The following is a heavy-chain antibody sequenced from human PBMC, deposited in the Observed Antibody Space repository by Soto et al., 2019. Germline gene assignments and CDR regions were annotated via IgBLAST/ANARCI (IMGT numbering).Heavy chain of an antibody. CDR1: GFTFSSYA. CDR2: ISGSGGST. Sequence: EVQLLESGGGLVQPGGSLRLSCAASGFTFSSYAMSWVRQAPGKGLEWVSAISGSGGSTYYADSVKGRFTISRDNSKNTLYLQMTSLRAEDTAVYYCAKDTRRVVTIFGVETSVFNWFDPWGQGTLVTVSS. V-gene: IGHV3-23*01. CDR3: AKDTRRVVTIFGVETSVFNWFDP. D-gene: IGHD3-3*01. J-gene: IGHJ5*02.